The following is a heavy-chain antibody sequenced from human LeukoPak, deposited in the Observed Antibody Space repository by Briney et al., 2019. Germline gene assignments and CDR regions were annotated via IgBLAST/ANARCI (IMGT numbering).Heavy chain of an antibody. CDR3: ARVREYYGSGGWFDP. Sequence: SVKVSCKASGYTFTGYYMNWVRQAPGQGLEWMGWINPDSGGTNYAQKFQGRVTMTRDTSISTAYMELSRLRSDDTAVYYCARVREYYGSGGWFDPWGQGTLVTVSS. V-gene: IGHV1-2*02. D-gene: IGHD3-10*01. J-gene: IGHJ5*02. CDR2: INPDSGGT. CDR1: GYTFTGYY.